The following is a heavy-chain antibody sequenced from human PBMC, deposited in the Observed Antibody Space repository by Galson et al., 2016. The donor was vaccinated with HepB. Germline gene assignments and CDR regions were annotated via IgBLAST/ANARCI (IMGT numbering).Heavy chain of an antibody. Sequence: SLRLSCAASGFTFSNAWMTWVRQAPGKGLEWVGQIKSKTDGGTTDYAAPVKGRFTISRDDSKNTLYLQMNSLKTEDTAVYYCTTPPWGNFGYWGQGTLVTVSS. D-gene: IGHD7-27*01. CDR3: TTPPWGNFGY. V-gene: IGHV3-15*01. CDR2: IKSKTDGGTT. J-gene: IGHJ4*02. CDR1: GFTFSNAW.